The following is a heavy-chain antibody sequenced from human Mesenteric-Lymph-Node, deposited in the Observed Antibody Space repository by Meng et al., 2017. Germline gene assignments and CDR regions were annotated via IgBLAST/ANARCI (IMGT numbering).Heavy chain of an antibody. Sequence: GESLKISCAASGFAFSASPMSWVRQAPGKGLQWVSSISATGGLRYHADSVKGRFTISRDNSKNTLFLQLNSLRDEDTAVYYGARIAVSAIWYFDLWGRGTLVTVSS. CDR2: ISATGGLR. J-gene: IGHJ2*01. V-gene: IGHV3-23*01. CDR3: ARIAVSAIWYFDL. D-gene: IGHD6-19*01. CDR1: GFAFSASP.